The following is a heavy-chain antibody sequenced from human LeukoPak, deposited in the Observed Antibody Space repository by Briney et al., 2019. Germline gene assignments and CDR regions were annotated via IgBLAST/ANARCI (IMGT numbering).Heavy chain of an antibody. CDR3: ARDGVSGYDYFAY. D-gene: IGHD5-12*01. CDR2: ISSGGTT. V-gene: IGHV3-66*01. CDR1: GFTVSSNY. Sequence: GGSLRLSCAASGFTVSSNYMTWVRQAPGKGLEWVSIISSGGTTYYADSVKGRFTISRDNSKNTLYLQMNSLRAEDTAVYYCARDGVSGYDYFAYWGQGTLVTVSS. J-gene: IGHJ4*02.